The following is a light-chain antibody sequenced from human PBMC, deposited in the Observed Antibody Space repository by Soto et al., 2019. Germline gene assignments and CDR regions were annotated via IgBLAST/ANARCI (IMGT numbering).Light chain of an antibody. CDR1: QRVSSRY. J-gene: IGKJ2*01. CDR3: QQYGSAPPFT. CDR2: GAS. Sequence: EIVLTQSPGTLSFSPGERATLSCRASQRVSSRYLAWYQQKPGQAPRILMYGASNRATGIPDRFSGSGSGTDFTLTISRLEPEDVAVYFCQQYGSAPPFTFGQGTKVEIK. V-gene: IGKV3-20*01.